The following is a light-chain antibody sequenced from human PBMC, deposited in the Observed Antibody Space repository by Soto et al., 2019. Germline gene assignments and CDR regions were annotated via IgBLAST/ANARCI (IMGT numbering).Light chain of an antibody. CDR1: SSDVGAYNY. CDR3: SSYTGAYTLV. V-gene: IGLV2-14*01. J-gene: IGLJ1*01. Sequence: QSALAQPASVSGSPGQSIAISCTGTSSDVGAYNYVSWYQQHPGKAPKLIVHEVSDWPSGVSDRFSGSKSGNTASLTISGLQAEDEADYYCSSYTGAYTLVFGTGTKVTVL. CDR2: EVS.